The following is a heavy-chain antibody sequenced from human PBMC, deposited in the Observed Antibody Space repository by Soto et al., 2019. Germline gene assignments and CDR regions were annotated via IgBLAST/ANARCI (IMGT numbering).Heavy chain of an antibody. D-gene: IGHD4-17*01. J-gene: IGHJ4*02. CDR3: AKDLGDYSHFDY. Sequence: GGSLRLSCAASGFNFSSYSMSWVRQAPGKGLEWVSAISGSGGSTYYADSVKGRFTISRDNSKNTLYLQMNSLRAEDTAVYYCAKDLGDYSHFDYWGQGTLVTVSS. CDR2: ISGSGGST. V-gene: IGHV3-23*01. CDR1: GFNFSSYS.